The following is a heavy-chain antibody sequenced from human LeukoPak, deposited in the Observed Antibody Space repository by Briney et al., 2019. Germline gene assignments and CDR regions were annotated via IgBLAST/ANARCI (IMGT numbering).Heavy chain of an antibody. V-gene: IGHV4-34*01. CDR3: ARKSGYARDY. CDR1: GESFRGYF. J-gene: IGHJ4*02. D-gene: IGHD5-12*01. Sequence: PSETLSLTCAVYGESFRGYFWNWIRQPPGKGLEWIGEINHSGSTSNHNPSLKSRVTMSVDTSKSQFSLKLSSVTAADTAVYYCARKSGYARDYWGQGNLVTVSS. CDR2: INHSGSTS.